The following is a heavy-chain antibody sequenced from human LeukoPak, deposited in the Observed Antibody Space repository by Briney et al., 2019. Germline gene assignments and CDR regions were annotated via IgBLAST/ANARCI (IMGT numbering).Heavy chain of an antibody. J-gene: IGHJ4*02. V-gene: IGHV1-2*06. CDR1: GYTLTDYY. D-gene: IGHD3-22*01. CDR2: INPNSGGT. Sequence: ASVKVSSKASGYTLTDYYMHWVRQAPGQGLEWMGRINPNSGGTNYAQKFQGRVTMTRDTSISTVYMELSRLRSDDTAAYYCARVGYYESSGYYEYWGQGTLVTVSS. CDR3: ARVGYYESSGYYEY.